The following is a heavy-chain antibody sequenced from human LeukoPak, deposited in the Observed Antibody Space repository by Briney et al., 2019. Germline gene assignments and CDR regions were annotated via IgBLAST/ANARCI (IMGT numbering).Heavy chain of an antibody. CDR3: AREHYNYYDNSGSIDY. CDR1: GFTSSSYG. Sequence: GRSLRLFCAASGFTSSSYGMHWVRQAPGKGLEWVAVIWYDGSNKYYADSVKGRFTISRDNPKNTLYLQMNSLRAEDTAVYYCAREHYNYYDNSGSIDYWGQGTLVTVSS. V-gene: IGHV3-33*01. CDR2: IWYDGSNK. D-gene: IGHD3-22*01. J-gene: IGHJ4*02.